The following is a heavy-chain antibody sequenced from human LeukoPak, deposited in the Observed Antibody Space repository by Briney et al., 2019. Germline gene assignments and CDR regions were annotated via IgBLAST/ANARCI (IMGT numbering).Heavy chain of an antibody. D-gene: IGHD1-1*01. J-gene: IGHJ6*04. Sequence: GGSLRLSCAASGFTFSNAWMSWVRQAPGKGLEWVGRIKSKTDGGTTDYAAPVKGRFTISRDDSKDTLYLQMNSLKTEDTAVYYCTTALERRGGYYGMDVWGKGTTVTVSS. CDR1: GFTFSNAW. V-gene: IGHV3-15*01. CDR2: IKSKTDGGTT. CDR3: TTALERRGGYYGMDV.